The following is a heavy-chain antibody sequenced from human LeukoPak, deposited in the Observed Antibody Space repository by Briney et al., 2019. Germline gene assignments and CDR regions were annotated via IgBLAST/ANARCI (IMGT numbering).Heavy chain of an antibody. J-gene: IGHJ4*02. CDR1: GGSFSGYY. D-gene: IGHD6-6*01. Sequence: PSETLSITCAVYGGSFSGYYWSWIRQPPGKGLEWIGEINHSGSTNYNPSLKSRVTISVDTSKNQFSLKLSSVTAADTAVFYCARVGVAARPESFDYWGQGTLVTVSS. CDR3: ARVGVAARPESFDY. V-gene: IGHV4-34*01. CDR2: INHSGST.